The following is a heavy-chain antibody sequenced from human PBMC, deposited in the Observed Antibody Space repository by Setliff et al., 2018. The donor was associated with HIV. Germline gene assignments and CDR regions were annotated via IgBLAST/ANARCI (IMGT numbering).Heavy chain of an antibody. CDR3: ARVRLIFTMIVVVSGAFDI. J-gene: IGHJ3*02. CDR2: ISAYNGNT. Sequence: ASVMVSCKASGYTFTSYGISWVRQAPGKGLEGMGWISAYNGNTNYAQKRQGRVTMTTDTSTSTAYMELRSLRADDTAVYYCARVRLIFTMIVVVSGAFDIWGQGAMVTVSS. V-gene: IGHV1-18*01. CDR1: GYTFTSYG. D-gene: IGHD3-22*01.